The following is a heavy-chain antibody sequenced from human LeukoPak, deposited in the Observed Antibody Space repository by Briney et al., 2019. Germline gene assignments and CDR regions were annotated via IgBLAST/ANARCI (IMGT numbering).Heavy chain of an antibody. J-gene: IGHJ4*02. CDR3: AKLRVDTPLERGY. V-gene: IGHV3-23*01. CDR1: GFTFNTYA. D-gene: IGHD5-18*01. CDR2: VGHSGANT. Sequence: AGGSLRLSCAASGFTFNTYAMSWVRQAPGKGLEWVSIVGHSGANTYYAGSVEGRFTISRDNSKNTVYLQMDSLRAEDSAVYYCAKLRVDTPLERGYWGQGTLVTVSS.